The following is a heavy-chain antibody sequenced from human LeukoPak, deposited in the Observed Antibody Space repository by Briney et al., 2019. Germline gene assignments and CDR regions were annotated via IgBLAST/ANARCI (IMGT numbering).Heavy chain of an antibody. CDR1: GFTFSSYA. J-gene: IGHJ4*02. CDR2: ISGGGGST. Sequence: PGGSLRLSCAASGFTFSSYAMSWVRQAPGRGLEWVSVISGGGGSTYYADSVKGRFTISRDNSKSTLYLQMDSLRAEDTAVYCCANGGSSSGWRGIHYWGQGTLVTVSS. D-gene: IGHD6-19*01. V-gene: IGHV3-23*01. CDR3: ANGGSSSGWRGIHY.